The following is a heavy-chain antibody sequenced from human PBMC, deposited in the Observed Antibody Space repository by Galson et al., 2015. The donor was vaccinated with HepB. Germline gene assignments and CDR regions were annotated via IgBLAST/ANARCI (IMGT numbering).Heavy chain of an antibody. CDR1: GFTFSSYS. CDR2: ISSSGSTI. V-gene: IGHV3-48*02. D-gene: IGHD6-13*01. CDR3: ARVSSSRSTFDY. J-gene: IGHJ4*02. Sequence: SLRLSCAASGFTFSSYSMNWVRQAPGKGLEWVSYISSSGSTIYYADSVKGRITISRDNAKNSLYLQMNSLRDEDTAVYYCARVSSSRSTFDYWGQGTLVTVSS.